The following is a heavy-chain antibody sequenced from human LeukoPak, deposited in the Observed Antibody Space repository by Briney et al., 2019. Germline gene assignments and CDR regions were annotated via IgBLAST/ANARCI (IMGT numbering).Heavy chain of an antibody. J-gene: IGHJ4*02. V-gene: IGHV3-30*03. Sequence: GGSLRLSCAASGFTFSSYGMHWVRQAPGKGLEWVAVISNDGSTKKYADSVKGRFTISRDNSKNTLYVQMNSLRADDAAVYYCAQGRSSYPMDYIFDFWGQGTLVTVSS. D-gene: IGHD3-16*02. CDR3: AQGRSSYPMDYIFDF. CDR1: GFTFSSYG. CDR2: ISNDGSTK.